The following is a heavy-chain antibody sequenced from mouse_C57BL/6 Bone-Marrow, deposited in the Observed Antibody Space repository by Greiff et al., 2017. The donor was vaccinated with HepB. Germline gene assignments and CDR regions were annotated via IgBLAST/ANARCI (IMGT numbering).Heavy chain of an antibody. V-gene: IGHV1-64*01. CDR1: GYTFTSYW. Sequence: VKLQQPGAELVKPGASVKLSCKASGYTFTSYWMHWVKQRPGQGLEWIGMIHPNSGSTNYNEKFKSKATLTVDKSSSTAYMQLSSLTSEDSAVYYCAKDYDYDVRFAYWGQGTLVTVSA. D-gene: IGHD2-4*01. CDR2: IHPNSGST. CDR3: AKDYDYDVRFAY. J-gene: IGHJ3*01.